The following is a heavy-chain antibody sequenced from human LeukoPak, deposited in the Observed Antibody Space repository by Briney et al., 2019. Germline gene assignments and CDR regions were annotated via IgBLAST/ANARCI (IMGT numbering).Heavy chain of an antibody. V-gene: IGHV3-30-3*01. CDR2: ISYDGTNK. CDR1: GFTFSSYA. CDR3: ARAGYCSSPRRSYFDR. D-gene: IGHD2-2*01. Sequence: PGGSLRLSCAASGFTFSSYAMYWVRQAPRPGLEWVALISYDGTNKYYADSVQGRFTISRDNSKNTRYLQMTRLRVENTAMYYCARAGYCSSPRRSYFDRWGQGTLVTVSS. J-gene: IGHJ4*02.